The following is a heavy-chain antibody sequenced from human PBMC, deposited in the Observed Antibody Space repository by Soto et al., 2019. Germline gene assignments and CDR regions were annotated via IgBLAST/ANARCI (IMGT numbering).Heavy chain of an antibody. CDR1: GYTFTSYG. J-gene: IGHJ6*01. CDR2: ISGYNGET. Sequence: ASVKVSCKASGYTFTSYGISWVRQAPGQGLQWVGWISGYNGETKYAQKLQGRVSMTTDTSTSTEYKELTSLRSDDTAGYFCARESVASVRAYYGLEVYGKGTTVPASS. V-gene: IGHV1-18*01. D-gene: IGHD6-19*01. CDR3: ARESVASVRAYYGLEV.